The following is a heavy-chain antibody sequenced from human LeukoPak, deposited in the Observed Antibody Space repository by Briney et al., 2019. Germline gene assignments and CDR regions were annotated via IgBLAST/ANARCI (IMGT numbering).Heavy chain of an antibody. D-gene: IGHD1-7*01. CDR1: GYTFTSYD. V-gene: IGHV1-8*01. Sequence: ASVKVSCKASGYTFTSYDINWVRQATGQGLEWMGWMNPNSGNTGYAQKFQGRVTITADESTSTAYMELSSLRSEDTAVYYCARALTGTGPPGWFDPWGQGTLVAVSS. J-gene: IGHJ5*02. CDR3: ARALTGTGPPGWFDP. CDR2: MNPNSGNT.